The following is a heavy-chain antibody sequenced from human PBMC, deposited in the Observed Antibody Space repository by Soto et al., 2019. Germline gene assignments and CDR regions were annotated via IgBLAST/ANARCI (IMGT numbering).Heavy chain of an antibody. CDR1: GGTFSSYA. D-gene: IGHD5-18*01. J-gene: IGHJ4*02. CDR2: IIPIFGTA. CDR3: ARSSRRDKYSYGSYTFDY. V-gene: IGHV1-69*13. Sequence: SVKVSCKASGGTFSSYAISWVRQAPGQGLEWMGGIIPIFGTANYAQKFQGRVTITADESTSTAYMELSSLRSEDTAVYYCARSSRRDKYSYGSYTFDYWGQGTLVTVSS.